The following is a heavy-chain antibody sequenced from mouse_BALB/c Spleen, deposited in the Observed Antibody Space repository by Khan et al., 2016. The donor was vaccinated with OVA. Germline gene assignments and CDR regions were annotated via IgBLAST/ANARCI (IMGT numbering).Heavy chain of an antibody. J-gene: IGHJ3*01. CDR1: GYTFTSYT. CDR2: INPSNGYN. V-gene: IGHV1-4*01. Sequence: VQLQQSGAELARPGASVKMSCKASGYTFTSYTIHWIKQRPGQGLEWIGYINPSNGYNNYNQKFKDKATLTADKSSTTAYMQLSSLTSDDSAVYDCVRDGGYYSIDGWFAYWGQGTLVTVSA. D-gene: IGHD2-5*01. CDR3: VRDGGYYSIDGWFAY.